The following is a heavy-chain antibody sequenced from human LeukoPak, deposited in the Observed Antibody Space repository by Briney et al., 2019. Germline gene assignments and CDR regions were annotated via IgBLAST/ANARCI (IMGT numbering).Heavy chain of an antibody. CDR1: GGSISSSSYY. V-gene: IGHV4-39*02. J-gene: IGHJ5*02. D-gene: IGHD3-10*01. Sequence: SETLSLTCTVSGGSISSSSYYWGWIRQPPGKEREWIGSIYYSGSTYYNPSLKSRVTISVDTSKNQFSLKLSSVTAADTAVYYCARDELGYYGSGTWGQGTLVTVSS. CDR3: ARDELGYYGSGT. CDR2: IYYSGST.